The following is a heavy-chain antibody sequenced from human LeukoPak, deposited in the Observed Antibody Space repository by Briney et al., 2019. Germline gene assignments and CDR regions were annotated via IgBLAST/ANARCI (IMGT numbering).Heavy chain of an antibody. CDR3: ARAYSSSWYWNWFDP. D-gene: IGHD6-13*01. CDR1: GGSISSTNYY. CDR2: IYYSGRT. Sequence: SETLSLTCIVSGGSISSTNYYWGWIRQPPGKGLECIGSIYYSGRTYYNPSLKSRVTISVDMSKNQFSLKMSSVTAADTAVYYCARAYSSSWYWNWFDPWGQGTLVTVSS. J-gene: IGHJ5*02. V-gene: IGHV4-39*07.